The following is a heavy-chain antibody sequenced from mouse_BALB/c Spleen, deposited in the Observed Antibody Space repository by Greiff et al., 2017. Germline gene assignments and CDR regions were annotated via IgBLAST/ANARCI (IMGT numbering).Heavy chain of an antibody. CDR2: INSNGGST. CDR3: ARDGATAY. Sequence: EVKVVESGGGLVQPGGSLKLSCAASGFTFSSYGMSWVRQTPDKRLELVATINSNGGSTYYPDSVKGRFTISRDNAKNTLYLQMSSLKSEDTAMYYCARDGATAYWGQGTLVTVSA. V-gene: IGHV5-6-3*01. D-gene: IGHD3-1*01. J-gene: IGHJ3*01. CDR1: GFTFSSYG.